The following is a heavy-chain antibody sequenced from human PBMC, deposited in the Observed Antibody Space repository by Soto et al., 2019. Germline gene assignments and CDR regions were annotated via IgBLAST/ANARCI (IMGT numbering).Heavy chain of an antibody. CDR3: ARDPLWFGELRYYFDY. V-gene: IGHV3-33*01. CDR1: GFTFSSYG. D-gene: IGHD3-10*01. CDR2: IWYDGSNK. J-gene: IGHJ4*02. Sequence: QEQLVESGGGVVQPGRSLRLSCAASGFTFSSYGMHWVRQAPGKGLEWVAVIWYDGSNKYYADSVKGRFTISRDNSKNTLYLQMNSLRAEDTAVYYCARDPLWFGELRYYFDYWGQGTLVTVSS.